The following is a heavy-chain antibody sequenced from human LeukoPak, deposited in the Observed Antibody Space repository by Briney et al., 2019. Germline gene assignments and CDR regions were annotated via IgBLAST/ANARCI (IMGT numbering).Heavy chain of an antibody. D-gene: IGHD3-22*01. CDR2: IYPGDSDT. V-gene: IGHV5-51*01. J-gene: IGHJ3*02. CDR3: ARTNPQYYYDSSGPAAFDI. CDR1: GYSFTSYW. Sequence: GESLMISCKGSGYSFTSYWIGWVRQMPGQGLEWMGIIYPGDSDTRYSPSFQGQVTISADKSISTAYLQWSSLKASDTAMYYCARTNPQYYYDSSGPAAFDICGQGTMVTVSS.